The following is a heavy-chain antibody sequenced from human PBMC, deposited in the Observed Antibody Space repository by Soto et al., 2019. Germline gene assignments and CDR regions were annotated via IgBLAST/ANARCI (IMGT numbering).Heavy chain of an antibody. V-gene: IGHV3-23*01. CDR3: AKIGSSSPIDY. J-gene: IGHJ4*02. CDR1: GFIFSSYA. D-gene: IGHD2-2*01. CDR2: ISGSGSST. Sequence: PGGSLRLSCAASGFIFSSYAMSWVRQAPGKGLEWVSAISGSGSSTDYADSVQGRFTISRDNSKNTLYLQMNSLRAEDTAVYYCAKIGSSSPIDYWGQGTLVTVS.